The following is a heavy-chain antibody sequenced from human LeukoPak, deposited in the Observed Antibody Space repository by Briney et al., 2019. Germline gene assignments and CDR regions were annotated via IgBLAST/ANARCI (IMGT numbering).Heavy chain of an antibody. CDR3: ARRYSGYADY. J-gene: IGHJ4*02. CDR2: IYPGDSDT. D-gene: IGHD5-12*01. Sequence: GASLKISCKGSGYYFTTYWIAWGRQMPGKGLEWMGIIYPGDSDTRYSPSFQGQVTISADKSISTAYLQWSSLKASDTAMYYCARRYSGYADYWGQGTLVTVSS. CDR1: GYYFTTYW. V-gene: IGHV5-51*01.